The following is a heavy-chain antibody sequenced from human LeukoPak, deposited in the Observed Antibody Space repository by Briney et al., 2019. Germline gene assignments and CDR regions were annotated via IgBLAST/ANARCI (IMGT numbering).Heavy chain of an antibody. J-gene: IGHJ6*03. CDR2: ISSSSSYI. D-gene: IGHD3-3*01. V-gene: IGHV3-21*01. CDR3: ASLRFLEWLSYMDV. CDR1: GFTFSSYA. Sequence: GGSLRLSCAASGFTFSSYAMSWVRQAPGKGLEWVSSISSSSSYIYYADSVKGRFTISRDNAKNSLYLQMISLRAEDTAVYYCASLRFLEWLSYMDVWGKGTTVTVSS.